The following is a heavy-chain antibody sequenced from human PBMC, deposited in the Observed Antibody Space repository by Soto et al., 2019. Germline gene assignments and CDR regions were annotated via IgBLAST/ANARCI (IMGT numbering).Heavy chain of an antibody. CDR3: ARVSSDCGTNPCYKGIFDY. J-gene: IGHJ4*02. CDR1: GGSISSSSHY. D-gene: IGHD2-2*02. V-gene: IGHV4-39*01. CDR2: IYYSGDT. Sequence: QVQLQESGPGLVKPSETLSLTCTVSGGSISSSSHYWDWFRQSPGKGLEWIGSIYYSGDTYYTASLKSRVTISVDTSKNQFSLKVTSVTAADTAVYYRARVSSDCGTNPCYKGIFDYWGQGALVTVSA.